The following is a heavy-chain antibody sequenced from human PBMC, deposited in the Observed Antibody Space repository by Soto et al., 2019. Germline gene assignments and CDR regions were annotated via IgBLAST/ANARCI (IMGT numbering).Heavy chain of an antibody. J-gene: IGHJ4*02. D-gene: IGHD1-20*01. CDR3: AKAKNDYNWDNRPPFDY. CDR2: ISANDVGT. CDR1: GVTLGNYA. Sequence: GGSLRLSCGVAGVTLGNYAMTWVRQAPGKGLEWVSLISANDVGTYYAESVKTRFTISTDQSRNTVYLQMDSLRADDTAIYYCAKAKNDYNWDNRPPFDYWGQGTLVTVPS. V-gene: IGHV3-23*01.